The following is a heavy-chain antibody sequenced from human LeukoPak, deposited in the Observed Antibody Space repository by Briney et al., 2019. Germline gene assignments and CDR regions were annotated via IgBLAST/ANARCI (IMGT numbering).Heavy chain of an antibody. J-gene: IGHJ4*02. CDR3: AVVRGVIGFDY. Sequence: PGGSLRLSCAASGFTFSSYWMHWVRQAPGKGLVWVSRINSDGSSTSYADSVKGRFTISRDNAKNTLYLQMNSLRAEDTAVYYCAVVRGVIGFDYWGQGTLVTVSS. D-gene: IGHD3-10*01. CDR2: INSDGSST. V-gene: IGHV3-74*01. CDR1: GFTFSSYW.